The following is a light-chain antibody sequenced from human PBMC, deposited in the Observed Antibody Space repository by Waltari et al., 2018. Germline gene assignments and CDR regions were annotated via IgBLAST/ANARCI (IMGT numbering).Light chain of an antibody. V-gene: IGKV1-5*03. J-gene: IGKJ2*01. CDR2: RAS. Sequence: DIQMTQSPSNLSASVGDKVTITCRASQSITTYLAWYQQKPGKAPKLLNYRASTLENGLPSRFNGSGSGTEFTLTVSSLQPDDFATYYCQQYNAYPYTFGQGTKLEI. CDR1: QSITTY. CDR3: QQYNAYPYT.